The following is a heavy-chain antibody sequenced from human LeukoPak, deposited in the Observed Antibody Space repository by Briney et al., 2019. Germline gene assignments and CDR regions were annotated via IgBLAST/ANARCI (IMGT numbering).Heavy chain of an antibody. D-gene: IGHD6-19*01. CDR2: IYYSGST. Sequence: PSETLSLTCTVSGGSISSSTYYWGWLRQPPGKGLEWIGNIYYSGSTYYNPSLKSRVTISVDTSKNQFSLKLSSVTAADTAVYYCARRPTGSIAVAGNYFDYWGQGTLVTVSS. J-gene: IGHJ4*02. V-gene: IGHV4-39*01. CDR3: ARRPTGSIAVAGNYFDY. CDR1: GGSISSSTYY.